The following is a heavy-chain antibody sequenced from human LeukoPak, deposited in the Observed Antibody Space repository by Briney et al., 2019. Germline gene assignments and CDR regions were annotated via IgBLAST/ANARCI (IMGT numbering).Heavy chain of an antibody. CDR2: INHSGST. J-gene: IGHJ6*02. CDR3: ARGKAVAGPYDMDV. V-gene: IGHV4-34*01. D-gene: IGHD6-19*01. Sequence: SETLSLTCAVYGGSFSGYYWSWIRQPPGKGLEWIGEINHSGSTNYNPSLKSRVTISVDTSKNQFSLKLSSVTAADTAVCYCARGKAVAGPYDMDVWGQGTTVTVSS. CDR1: GGSFSGYY.